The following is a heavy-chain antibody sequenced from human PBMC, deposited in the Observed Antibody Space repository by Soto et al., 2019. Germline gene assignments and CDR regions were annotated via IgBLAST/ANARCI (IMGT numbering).Heavy chain of an antibody. Sequence: QVQLVQSAADVKKPGASVKVSCKASGYSFSSYAINWVRQAPGQGLEWLGWISGNNENTKYAQKFEGRVSMTTDTATPTAYMELRSLRTDDTAVYYCARDLFRWFGDSRMDYWGQGTLVTVYS. D-gene: IGHD3-10*01. CDR1: GYSFSSYA. CDR3: ARDLFRWFGDSRMDY. J-gene: IGHJ4*02. CDR2: ISGNNENT. V-gene: IGHV1-18*01.